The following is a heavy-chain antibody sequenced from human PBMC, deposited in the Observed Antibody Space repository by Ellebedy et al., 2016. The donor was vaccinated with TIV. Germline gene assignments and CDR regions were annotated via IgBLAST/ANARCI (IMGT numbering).Heavy chain of an antibody. CDR1: GFTFSSYW. J-gene: IGHJ3*01. D-gene: IGHD4-17*01. V-gene: IGHV3-7*01. CDR3: ATEGSYGEYLSPRHAFNF. Sequence: GESLKISCAASGFTFSSYWMTWVRQAPGKGLEWVANINQGGSERRYVDSVKGRFTISRENAKNSLYLEMNSLRAEDTAVYYCATEGSYGEYLSPRHAFNFWGQGTMVTVSS. CDR2: INQGGSER.